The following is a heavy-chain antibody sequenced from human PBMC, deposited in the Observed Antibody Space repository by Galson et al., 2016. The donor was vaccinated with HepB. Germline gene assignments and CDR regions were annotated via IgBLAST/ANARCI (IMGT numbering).Heavy chain of an antibody. CDR3: AHQNGYDSSGHYSPVHYLDK. D-gene: IGHD3-22*01. CDR1: GFSLSTSGLG. CDR2: IYWNDDE. J-gene: IGHJ4*02. V-gene: IGHV2-5*01. Sequence: PALVKPTQTLTLTCTFSGFSLSTSGLGVGWIRQPPGKALEWLALIYWNDDERYSPSLKSRLTITKDTSKNQVVLTMTNMDPVDTATYFCAHQNGYDSSGHYSPVHYLDKWGQGTLVTVSS.